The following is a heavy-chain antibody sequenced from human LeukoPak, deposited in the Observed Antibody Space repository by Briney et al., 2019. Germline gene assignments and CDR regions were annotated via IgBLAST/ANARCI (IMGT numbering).Heavy chain of an antibody. D-gene: IGHD1-26*01. Sequence: PGGSLRLSCAASEFTFSSYAMSWVRQAPGRGLEWVSAISGGGGTIYYAGSVKGRFTISRDNSKNMLSLQMNSLRAEDTAVYYCAKDLHGDGGSFYYWGQGTLVTVSS. CDR2: ISGGGGTI. J-gene: IGHJ4*02. V-gene: IGHV3-23*01. CDR1: EFTFSSYA. CDR3: AKDLHGDGGSFYY.